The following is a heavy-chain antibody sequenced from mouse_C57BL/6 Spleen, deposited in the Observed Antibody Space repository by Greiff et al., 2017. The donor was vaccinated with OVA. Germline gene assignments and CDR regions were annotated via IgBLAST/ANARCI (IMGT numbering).Heavy chain of an antibody. CDR2: ISSGGSYT. J-gene: IGHJ2*01. CDR1: GFTFSSYG. D-gene: IGHD1-1*01. Sequence: EVMLVESGGDLVKPGGSLKLSCAASGFTFSSYGMSWVRQTPDKRLEWVATISSGGSYTYYPASVKGRFTISRDNAKNTLYLLIRRMKSEDTAMYYCARQDGNVPFYFGYWGQSTTLTVA. CDR3: ARQDGNVPFYFGY. V-gene: IGHV5-6*01.